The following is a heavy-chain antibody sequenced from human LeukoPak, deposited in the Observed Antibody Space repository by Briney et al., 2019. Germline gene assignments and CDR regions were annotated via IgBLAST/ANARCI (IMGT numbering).Heavy chain of an antibody. CDR1: GYTFTSYY. D-gene: IGHD3-22*01. V-gene: IGHV1-46*01. CDR3: AKQAYDSSGYYTAYAFDI. Sequence: ASVKVSCKASGYTFTSYYMHWVRQAPGQGLEWMGIINPSGGSTSYAQKFQGRVTMTRDTSTSTVYMELSSLRSEDTAVYYCAKQAYDSSGYYTAYAFDIWGQGTMVTVSS. J-gene: IGHJ3*02. CDR2: INPSGGST.